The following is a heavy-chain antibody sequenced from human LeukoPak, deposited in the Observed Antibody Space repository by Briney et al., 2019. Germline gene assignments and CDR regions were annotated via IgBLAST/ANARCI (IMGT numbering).Heavy chain of an antibody. CDR2: ISSSSSYI. D-gene: IGHD3-10*01. CDR3: AKYGSGTSPYYFDY. CDR1: GFTFSSYS. Sequence: PGGSLRLSCAASGFTFSSYSMNWVRQAPGKGLEWVSSISSSSSYIYYADSVKGRFTISRDNAKNSLYLQMNSLRAEDTAVYYCAKYGSGTSPYYFDYWGQGTLVTVSS. J-gene: IGHJ4*02. V-gene: IGHV3-21*04.